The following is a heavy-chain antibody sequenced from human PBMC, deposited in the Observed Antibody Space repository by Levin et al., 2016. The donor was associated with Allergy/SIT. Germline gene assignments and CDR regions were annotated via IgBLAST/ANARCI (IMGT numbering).Heavy chain of an antibody. Sequence: SVKVSCKASGGTFSSNSISWMRQAPGQGLEWMGRILPMLGRTNYAEKFLGRVTIIADTSTSTAYMDLSSLTSDDTAIYYCARGHQWLASDSWGQGTLVTVSS. J-gene: IGHJ4*02. CDR2: ILPMLGRT. CDR1: GGTFSSNS. CDR3: ARGHQWLASDS. D-gene: IGHD6-19*01. V-gene: IGHV1-69*04.